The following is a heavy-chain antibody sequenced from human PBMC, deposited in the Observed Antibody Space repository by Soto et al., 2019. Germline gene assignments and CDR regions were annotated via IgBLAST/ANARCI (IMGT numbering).Heavy chain of an antibody. CDR3: ARDSAAHAY. V-gene: IGHV1-69*08. CDR2: IIPILGIA. Sequence: QVQLVQSGAEVKKPGSSVKVSCKASGGTFSSYTISWVRQAPGQGLEWMGRIIPILGIANYAQKFQGRVTISADKSTSTAYMSLSILTSEDTAVYYCARDSAAHAYWGQGDLDTVS. D-gene: IGHD2-2*01. J-gene: IGHJ4*01. CDR1: GGTFSSYT.